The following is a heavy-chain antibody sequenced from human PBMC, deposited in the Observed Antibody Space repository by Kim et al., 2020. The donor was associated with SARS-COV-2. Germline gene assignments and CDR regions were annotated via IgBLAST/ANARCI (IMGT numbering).Heavy chain of an antibody. CDR2: INQDGSDI. CDR3: VGTDYNY. Sequence: GGSLRLSCAASGFTFSNDWMNWVRQVPGKGLEWVANINQDGSDIYYVDSVKGRFTSSRDNAKNSVYLQMDSLRAGDTAVSYCVGTDYNYWGQGTLVTVSS. J-gene: IGHJ4*02. V-gene: IGHV3-7*03. CDR1: GFTFSNDW. D-gene: IGHD3-10*01.